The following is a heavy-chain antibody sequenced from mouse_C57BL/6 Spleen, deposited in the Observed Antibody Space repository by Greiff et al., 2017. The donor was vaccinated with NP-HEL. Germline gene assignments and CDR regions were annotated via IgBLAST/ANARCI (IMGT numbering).Heavy chain of an antibody. CDR3: ATLRLYCDY. V-gene: IGHV3-6*01. J-gene: IGHJ2*01. CDR2: ISYDGSN. D-gene: IGHD2-4*01. CDR1: GYSITSGYY. Sequence: EVQRVESGPGLVKPSQSLSLSCSVTGYSITSGYYWNWIRQFPGNKLEWMGYISYDGSNNYNPSLKNRTSITRDKSKNQFFLKLNSVTTEDTATYYCATLRLYCDYWGQGTTLTVSS.